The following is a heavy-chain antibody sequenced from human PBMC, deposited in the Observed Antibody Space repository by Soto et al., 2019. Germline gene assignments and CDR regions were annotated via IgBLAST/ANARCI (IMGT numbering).Heavy chain of an antibody. Sequence: QVQLVQSGAEVKKPGASVKVSCKASGYTFTSYVISWVRWAPGQGLAWRGWISAYNGNTNYAQKLQGRFTMTTDTSTSTAYMEVRSLRSDGTAVYYCASPKRHSGSYCAFVILGQETMDTVSS. CDR3: ASPKRHSGSYCAFVI. J-gene: IGHJ3*02. D-gene: IGHD1-26*01. V-gene: IGHV1-18*04. CDR2: ISAYNGNT. CDR1: GYTFTSYV.